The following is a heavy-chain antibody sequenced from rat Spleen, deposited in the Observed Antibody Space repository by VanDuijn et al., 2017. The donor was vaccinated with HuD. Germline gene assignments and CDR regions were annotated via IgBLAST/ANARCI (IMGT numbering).Heavy chain of an antibody. V-gene: IGHV5S13*01. D-gene: IGHD4-3*01. Sequence: EVQLVESGGGLVQPERSLKLSCAASGFTFSRSAMAWVRQAPTKGLEWVASITNTGGSTYYPDPVKGRFTISRDNAKNTQYLQMDSLRSEDTATYYCAVAGYGYWGQGVMVTVSS. J-gene: IGHJ2*01. CDR3: AVAGYGY. CDR2: ITNTGGST. CDR1: GFTFSRSA.